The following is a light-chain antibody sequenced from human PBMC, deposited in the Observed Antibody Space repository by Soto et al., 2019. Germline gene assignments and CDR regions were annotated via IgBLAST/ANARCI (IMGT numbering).Light chain of an antibody. CDR1: SGDVCSYDG. Sequence: QSALTQPASVSGSPGQSITISCTGPSGDVCSYDGVSWYQHHPGKAPKLLIYDGTKRPSGVSDRFSGPKSGHMASLTISGLHAEDEDDYYCCLYGCGNGWLFGGGTKLTVL. CDR3: CLYGCGNGWL. CDR2: DGT. V-gene: IGLV2-23*01. J-gene: IGLJ3*02.